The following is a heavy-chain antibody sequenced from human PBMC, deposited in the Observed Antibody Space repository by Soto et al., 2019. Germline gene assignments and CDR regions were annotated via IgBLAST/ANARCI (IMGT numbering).Heavy chain of an antibody. J-gene: IGHJ4*02. Sequence: ASVKVSCKASGYTFTSYGISWVRQAPGQGLEWMGWISAYNGNTNYAQKLQGRVTMTTDTSTSTAYMEPRSLRSDDTAVYYCARDPLDGVTGATVKFDYWGQGTLVTVSS. CDR3: ARDPLDGVTGATVKFDY. V-gene: IGHV1-18*01. D-gene: IGHD1-7*01. CDR1: GYTFTSYG. CDR2: ISAYNGNT.